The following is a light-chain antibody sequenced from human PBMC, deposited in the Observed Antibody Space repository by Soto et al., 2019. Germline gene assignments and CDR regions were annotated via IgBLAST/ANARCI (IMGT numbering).Light chain of an antibody. CDR2: GAS. Sequence: APGSRTNGKRGTLACRVCQILSSNLAWFQLKPGQSPRLLVCGASTTATGIPAMFSGSVSGTEFTLTISNLQSEEFRVYYCQQYNSGPPLAFGHGTRLEIK. CDR3: QQYNSGPPLA. V-gene: IGKV3-15*01. CDR1: QILSSN. J-gene: IGKJ5*01.